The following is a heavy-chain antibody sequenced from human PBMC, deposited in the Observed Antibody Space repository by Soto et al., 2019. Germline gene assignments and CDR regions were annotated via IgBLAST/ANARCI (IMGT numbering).Heavy chain of an antibody. D-gene: IGHD4-17*01. CDR2: IYYSGST. J-gene: IGHJ4*02. CDR1: GGSISSSSYY. Sequence: QLQLQESGPGLVKPSETLSLTCTVSGGSISSSSYYWGWIRQPPGKGLEGIGSIYYSGSTYYNPSLKSRVTISVDTSKNQFSLKLSSVTAADTAVYYCARQGNDYGDYSVDYWGQGTLVTVSS. V-gene: IGHV4-39*01. CDR3: ARQGNDYGDYSVDY.